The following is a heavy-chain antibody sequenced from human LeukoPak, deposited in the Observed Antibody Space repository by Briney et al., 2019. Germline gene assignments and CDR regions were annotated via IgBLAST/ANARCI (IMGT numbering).Heavy chain of an antibody. CDR1: GGSFSGYY. CDR3: ARDKGEYYDSSGYLDY. D-gene: IGHD3-22*01. J-gene: IGHJ4*02. V-gene: IGHV4-34*01. CDR2: INHSGST. Sequence: PSETLSLTCAVYGGSFSGYYWSWIRQPPGKGLEWIGEINHSGSTNYNPSLKSRVTISVDTSKNQFSLKLSSVTAADTAMYYCARDKGEYYDSSGYLDYWGQGTLVTVSS.